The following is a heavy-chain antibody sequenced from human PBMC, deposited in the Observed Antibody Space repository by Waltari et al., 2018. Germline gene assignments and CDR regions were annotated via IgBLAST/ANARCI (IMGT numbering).Heavy chain of an antibody. CDR2: IYYSGST. Sequence: QVQLQESGPGLVKPSETLSLTCTVSGGSISSYYWSWIRQPPGKGLAWIGYIYYSGSTNSNPSLSIRVTISVDTSKNQFTRKLSSVTAADTAVYYCARIHDYGDLVFDYWGQGTLVTVSS. J-gene: IGHJ4*02. V-gene: IGHV4-59*01. CDR1: GGSISSYY. CDR3: ARIHDYGDLVFDY. D-gene: IGHD4-17*01.